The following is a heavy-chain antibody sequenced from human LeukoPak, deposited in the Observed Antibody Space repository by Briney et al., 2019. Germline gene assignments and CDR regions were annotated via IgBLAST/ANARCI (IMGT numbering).Heavy chain of an antibody. V-gene: IGHV3-53*01. D-gene: IGHD4-17*01. CDR2: IYSGGST. CDR1: GFTVSSNY. Sequence: GGSLRLSCAASGFTVSSNYMSWVRQAPGKGLEWVSVIYSGGSTYYADSVKGRFTISRDNAKNSLYLQMNGLRAEDTALYYCARANYGDYTNYYFYMDVWGKGTTVTVSS. J-gene: IGHJ6*03. CDR3: ARANYGDYTNYYFYMDV.